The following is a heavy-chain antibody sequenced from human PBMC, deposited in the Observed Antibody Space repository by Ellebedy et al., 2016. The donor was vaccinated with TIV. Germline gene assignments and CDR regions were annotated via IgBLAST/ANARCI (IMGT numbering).Heavy chain of an antibody. D-gene: IGHD2/OR15-2a*01. CDR1: GFSFSRYA. J-gene: IGHJ6*02. CDR2: IIGSGGNT. V-gene: IGHV3-23*01. CDR3: ARSAKDHFYHGMDV. Sequence: GGSLRLSCAASGFSFSRYAMNWVRQAPGKGLEWVTGIIGSGGNTKYVESVTGRFTISRDNSKNTLFLLMNSLRGEDTAVYYCARSAKDHFYHGMDVWGQGTTVTVSS.